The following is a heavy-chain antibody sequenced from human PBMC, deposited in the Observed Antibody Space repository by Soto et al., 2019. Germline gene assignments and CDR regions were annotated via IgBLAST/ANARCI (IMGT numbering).Heavy chain of an antibody. CDR3: AQSSGYNYYYGIDV. Sequence: SGQTLVNPTQTLTLTCTFSGLSVMTSALCVSWIRQPPGKALEWLALIDWDDNKYYSTSLKTRLTISKDTSKNQVVLTMTNMDPVDTATYYCAQSSGYNYYYGIDVWGQGTKVTVT. CDR1: GLSVMTSALC. J-gene: IGHJ6*02. CDR2: IDWDDNK. D-gene: IGHD6-19*01. V-gene: IGHV2-70*01.